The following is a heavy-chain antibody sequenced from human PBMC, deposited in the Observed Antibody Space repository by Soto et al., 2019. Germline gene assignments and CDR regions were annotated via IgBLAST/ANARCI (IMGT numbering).Heavy chain of an antibody. Sequence: ASVKVSCKASGGTFSSYTISWVRQAPGQGLEWMGRIIPILGIANYAQKFQGRVTITADKSTSTAYMELSSLRSEDTAVYYCAREEWNDSTIIDYWGQGTMVTVSS. CDR3: AREEWNDSTIIDY. CDR2: IIPILGIA. D-gene: IGHD1-1*01. J-gene: IGHJ4*02. V-gene: IGHV1-69*04. CDR1: GGTFSSYT.